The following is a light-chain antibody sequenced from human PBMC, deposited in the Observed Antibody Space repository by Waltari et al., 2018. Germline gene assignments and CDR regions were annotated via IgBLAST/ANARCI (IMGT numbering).Light chain of an antibody. V-gene: IGLV6-57*04. CDR1: RGSIARNY. CDR3: QSYYGTDWV. J-gene: IGLJ3*02. CDR2: ENN. Sequence: NFMLTQPHSVSESPGKTVTISCTRSRGSIARNYVQWYQQRPGSAPTTVISENNQRPSGVSDRFSGSIDSSSNSAPLTISGLKAEDEADYYCQSYYGTDWVFGGGTKLTVL.